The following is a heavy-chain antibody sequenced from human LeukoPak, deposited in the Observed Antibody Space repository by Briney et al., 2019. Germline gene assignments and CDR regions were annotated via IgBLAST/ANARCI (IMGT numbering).Heavy chain of an antibody. J-gene: IGHJ6*02. CDR2: IYNSGSF. D-gene: IGHD1/OR15-1a*01. Sequence: PSETLSLTCSVSGDSSSSFYWSWIRQPPGKGLEWIAYIYNSGSFNYSPSLKSRVTISLDTSKNHFSLRLNSVTAADTALYYCARGTLRGNNGAYGMDVWGQGTSVTVSS. V-gene: IGHV4-59*01. CDR1: GDSSSSFY. CDR3: ARGTLRGNNGAYGMDV.